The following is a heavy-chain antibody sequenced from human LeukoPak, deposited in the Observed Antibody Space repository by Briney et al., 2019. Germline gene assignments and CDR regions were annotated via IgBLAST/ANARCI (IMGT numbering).Heavy chain of an antibody. CDR2: INHSGST. CDR3: ARRAPQNRNPLAVAGSSWGKMDV. D-gene: IGHD6-19*01. CDR1: GGSFSGYY. V-gene: IGHV4-34*01. J-gene: IGHJ6*04. Sequence: KSSETLSLTCAVYGGSFSGYYWSWIRQPPGKGLEWIGEINHSGSTNYNPSLKSRVTISVDTSKNQFSLKLSSVTAADTAVYYCARRAPQNRNPLAVAGSSWGKMDVWGKGTTVTISS.